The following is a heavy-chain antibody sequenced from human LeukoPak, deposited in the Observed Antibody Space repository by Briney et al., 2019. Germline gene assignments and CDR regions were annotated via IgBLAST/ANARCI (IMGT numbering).Heavy chain of an antibody. CDR1: GFTFSSYS. CDR2: MSRSSDTI. CDR3: ACGVDFSSGSKRGFDY. D-gene: IGHD3-3*01. Sequence: GGSLRLSCAASGFTFSSYSMNWVRQAPGKGLEWVSYMSRSSDTIYYADSVKGRFTISRDNAKSSLFLQMNSLRAEDTAIYYCACGVDFSSGSKRGFDYWGLGTLVTVSS. J-gene: IGHJ4*02. V-gene: IGHV3-48*01.